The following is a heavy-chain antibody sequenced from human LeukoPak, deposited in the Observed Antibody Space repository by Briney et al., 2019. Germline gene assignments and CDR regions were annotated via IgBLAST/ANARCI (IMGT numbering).Heavy chain of an antibody. CDR2: IVNSGGTT. CDR1: GFTFSSYA. J-gene: IGHJ4*02. D-gene: IGHD6-6*01. Sequence: GGSLRLSCAASGFTFSSYAMTWVRQAPGKGLDWVSTIVNSGGTTYYADSVKGRFSISRDKAKNTLYLQMNSLRAEDTAVYYCARSLSGYASSLAYWGQGTLVTVSA. V-gene: IGHV3-23*01. CDR3: ARSLSGYASSLAY.